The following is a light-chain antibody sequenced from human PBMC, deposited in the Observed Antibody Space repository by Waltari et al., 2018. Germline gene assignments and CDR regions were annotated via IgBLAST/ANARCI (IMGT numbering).Light chain of an antibody. J-gene: IGKJ1*01. V-gene: IGKV1-39*01. CDR3: QQYFMTPT. CDR1: QSISSY. Sequence: DIQMTQSPSSLSASVGDRVTITCRASQSISSYLNWYQQKPGKARKLLIDAASSLQSGVPSRFSGSGSGTDFTLTISSLQAEDVAVYYCQQYFMTPTFGQGTTV. CDR2: AAS.